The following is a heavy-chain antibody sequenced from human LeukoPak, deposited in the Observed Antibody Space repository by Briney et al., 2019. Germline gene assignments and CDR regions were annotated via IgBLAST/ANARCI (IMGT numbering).Heavy chain of an antibody. Sequence: GGSLRLSCAASGFTFSSYSMNWVRQAPGKGLEWVSYISSSSSTIYYADSVKGRFTISRDNAKNSLYLQMNSLRVEDTAVYYCARDAYGSGFGDYFDYWGQGTLVTVSS. D-gene: IGHD3-10*01. J-gene: IGHJ4*02. V-gene: IGHV3-48*04. CDR2: ISSSSSTI. CDR1: GFTFSSYS. CDR3: ARDAYGSGFGDYFDY.